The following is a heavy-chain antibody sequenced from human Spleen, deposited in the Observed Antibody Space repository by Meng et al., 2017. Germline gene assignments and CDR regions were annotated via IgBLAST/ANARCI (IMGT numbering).Heavy chain of an antibody. CDR3: ARKAGNCISTTCYSLDY. J-gene: IGHJ4*02. CDR2: IIPIFGTA. D-gene: IGHD2-2*01. CDR1: GGTFSSYA. Sequence: SVKVSCKASGGTFSSYAISWVRQAPGQGLEWMGGIIPIFGTANYAQKIQGRVTITTDESTSTVYMELTRLTSEDTAVYFGARKAGNCISTTCYSLDYWGQGTLVTVSS. V-gene: IGHV1-69*05.